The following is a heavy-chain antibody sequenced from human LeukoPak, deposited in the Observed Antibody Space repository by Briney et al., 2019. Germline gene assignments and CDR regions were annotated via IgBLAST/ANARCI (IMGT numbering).Heavy chain of an antibody. CDR1: GGSISSHY. CDR3: ARVGYSYGSADYYYMDV. V-gene: IGHV4-59*11. D-gene: IGHD5-18*01. J-gene: IGHJ6*03. CDR2: IYYSGST. Sequence: PSETLSLTCTVSGGSISSHYWSWIRQPPGKGLEWIGYIYYSGSTNYNPFLKSRVTISVDTSKNQFSLKPSSVTAADTAVYYCARVGYSYGSADYYYMDVWGKGTTVTVSS.